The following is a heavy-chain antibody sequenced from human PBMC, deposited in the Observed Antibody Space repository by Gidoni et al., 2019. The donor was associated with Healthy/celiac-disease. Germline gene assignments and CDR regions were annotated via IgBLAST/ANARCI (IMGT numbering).Heavy chain of an antibody. CDR2: ISGIGGST. Sequence: ELQLVESGGGLVQPGGSVRLSCAASGFTFISYAMSWVLQAPGKGLEWVSAISGIGGSTYYADSVKGRFTISRDNSKNTLYLQMNSLRAEDTAVYYCAKVVVPAAIAYYGMDVWGQGTTVTVSS. CDR1: GFTFISYA. V-gene: IGHV3-23*04. J-gene: IGHJ6*02. D-gene: IGHD2-2*02. CDR3: AKVVVPAAIAYYGMDV.